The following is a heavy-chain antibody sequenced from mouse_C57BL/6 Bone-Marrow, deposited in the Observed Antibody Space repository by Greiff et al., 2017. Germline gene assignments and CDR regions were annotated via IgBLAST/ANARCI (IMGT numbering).Heavy chain of an antibody. J-gene: IGHJ2*01. CDR1: GYTFTSYY. CDR3: TRWTYDGYFGY. CDR2: INPSNGGT. V-gene: IGHV1S81*02. Sequence: QVQLKESGAELVKPGASVTLSCKASGYTFTSYYMYWVKQRPGQGLEWIGEINPSNGGTNFNEKFKSKATLTVDKSSSTAYMQLSSLTSEDSAVYYCTRWTYDGYFGYWGQGTTLTVSS. D-gene: IGHD2-3*01.